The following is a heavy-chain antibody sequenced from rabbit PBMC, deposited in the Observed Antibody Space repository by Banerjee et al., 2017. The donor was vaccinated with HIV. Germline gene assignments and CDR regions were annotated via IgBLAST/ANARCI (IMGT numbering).Heavy chain of an antibody. Sequence: QEQLEESGGDLVKPEGSLKLSCTASGFDLSSYYVMCWVRQAPGKGLEWIGCIDAGSGTTYYASWAKGRFTISKTSSTTVTLQMTSLTAADTATYFCARDLGGSSDLWGPGTLVTVS. V-gene: IGHV1S45*01. D-gene: IGHD8-1*01. J-gene: IGHJ4*01. CDR3: ARDLGGSSDL. CDR2: IDAGSGTT. CDR1: GFDLSSYYV.